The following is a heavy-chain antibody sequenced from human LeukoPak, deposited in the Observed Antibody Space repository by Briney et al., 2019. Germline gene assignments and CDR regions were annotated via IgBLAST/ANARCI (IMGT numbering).Heavy chain of an antibody. CDR1: AYSFTSYW. J-gene: IGHJ6*01. CDR3: ARRSGYYGSGSYRFDYGMDV. Sequence: GESLKISCRGSAYSFTSYWIGWVRQMPGKGLEGMGSIYLVESDTRYNPSFQGQVTISADKSISTAYLQWSSLKPSATAMYYCARRSGYYGSGSYRFDYGMDVWGQGTTVTVSS. CDR2: IYLVESDT. V-gene: IGHV5-51*01. D-gene: IGHD3-10*01.